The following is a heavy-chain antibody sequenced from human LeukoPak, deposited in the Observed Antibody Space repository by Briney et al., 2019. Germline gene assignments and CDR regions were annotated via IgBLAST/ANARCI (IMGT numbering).Heavy chain of an antibody. D-gene: IGHD6-13*01. Sequence: GGSLRLSCAASGFTFSSYGMSWVRQAPGKGLEWVSAISGSGGSTYYADSVKGRFTISRDNSKNTLYLQMNSLRAEDTAVYYCASSIAAAGTFDYWGQGTLVTVSS. CDR2: ISGSGGST. CDR1: GFTFSSYG. CDR3: ASSIAAAGTFDY. J-gene: IGHJ4*02. V-gene: IGHV3-23*01.